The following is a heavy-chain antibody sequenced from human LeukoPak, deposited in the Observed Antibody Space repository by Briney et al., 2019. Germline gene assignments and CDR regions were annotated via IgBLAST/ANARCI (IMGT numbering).Heavy chain of an antibody. CDR2: IWYDGSNK. V-gene: IGHV3-33*01. CDR1: GFTFSSYG. Sequence: GRSLRLSCAASGFTFSSYGMHWVRQAPGKGLEWVAVIWYDGSNKYYADSVKGRFTISRDNSKNTLYLQMNSLRAEDTAVYYCARDMDYDSSGHDYWGQGTLVTVSS. D-gene: IGHD3-22*01. J-gene: IGHJ4*02. CDR3: ARDMDYDSSGHDY.